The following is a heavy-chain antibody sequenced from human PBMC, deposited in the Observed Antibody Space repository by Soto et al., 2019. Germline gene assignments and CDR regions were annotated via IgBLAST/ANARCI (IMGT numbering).Heavy chain of an antibody. CDR1: GFTFSNYA. CDR3: AKGMSHHSPRGVDY. D-gene: IGHD2-21*01. V-gene: IGHV3-23*01. J-gene: IGHJ4*02. Sequence: EVQLLESGGGLVQRGGSLRLSCAASGFTFSNYAMGWVRQAPGKGLEWVSAITSSGGSTYYADSVKGRFTISRDNSMNTLYLQMNSLRAEDTAVYYCAKGMSHHSPRGVDYWGQGTLVTVSS. CDR2: ITSSGGST.